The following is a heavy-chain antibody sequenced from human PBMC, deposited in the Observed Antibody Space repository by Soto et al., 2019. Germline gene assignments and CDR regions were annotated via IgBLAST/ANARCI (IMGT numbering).Heavy chain of an antibody. CDR2: INYRGSP. CDR1: GGSISRRSYY. Sequence: QLQLQESGPGLVKPSETLSLTCTVSGGSISRRSYYWAWIRQPPGKGLEWIGSINYRGSPYYNPSLKSRVTISVDTSKNQFSLKLSSVTGANTAVYYCANYCYEMTKGVPHWGQGTLVTVSS. V-gene: IGHV4-39*01. D-gene: IGHD2-2*01. CDR3: ANYCYEMTKGVPH. J-gene: IGHJ1*01.